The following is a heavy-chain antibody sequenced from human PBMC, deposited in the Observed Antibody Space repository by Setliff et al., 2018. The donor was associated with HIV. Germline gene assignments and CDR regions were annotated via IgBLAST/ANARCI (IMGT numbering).Heavy chain of an antibody. CDR2: FGYSGSDT. V-gene: IGHV3-23*01. Sequence: PGESLKISCKGSGFTFYTYAMSWVRQAPGKGLEWVSTFGYSGSDTYYADSVKGRFTISRDNSKGTLYLQMNSLRVEDTAMYYCAKPLPTANGWHRVFDFWGQGTSVTVSS. CDR3: AKPLPTANGWHRVFDF. J-gene: IGHJ4*02. D-gene: IGHD6-19*01. CDR1: GFTFYTYA.